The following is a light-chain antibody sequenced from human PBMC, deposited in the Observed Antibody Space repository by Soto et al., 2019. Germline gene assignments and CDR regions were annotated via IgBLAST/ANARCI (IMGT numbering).Light chain of an antibody. Sequence: QSVLTQPPSASGTPGQRVIISCSGSSSNIEINYVYWHQQLPGTAPKLLIYRNNQRPSGVPDRFSGSKSGTSASLAISGLRSEDEADYYCSAWDDSLSYWVFGGGTKLTVL. CDR3: SAWDDSLSYWV. CDR2: RNN. J-gene: IGLJ3*02. CDR1: SSNIEINY. V-gene: IGLV1-47*01.